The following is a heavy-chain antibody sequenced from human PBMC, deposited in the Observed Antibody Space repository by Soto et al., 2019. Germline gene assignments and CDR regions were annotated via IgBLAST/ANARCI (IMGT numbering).Heavy chain of an antibody. J-gene: IGHJ4*02. CDR1: GFIFSSFG. V-gene: IGHV3-33*01. CDR2: IWYDGSNT. D-gene: IGHD7-27*01. CDR3: VRDLLGSGGHFDY. Sequence: LRLSCAASGFIFSSFGMHWVRQAPGKGLEWVAHIWYDGSNTYYADSMKGRFTISRDNSRNTLYLQMNSLRAEDTAVYHCVRDLLGSGGHFDYWGQGTPVTVSS.